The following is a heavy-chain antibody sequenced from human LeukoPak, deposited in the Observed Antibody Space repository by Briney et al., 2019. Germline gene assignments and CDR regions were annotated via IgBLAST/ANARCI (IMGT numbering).Heavy chain of an antibody. CDR2: ISGSGGTT. CDR3: AKSPIPGIAVTGRYFDY. CDR1: GFTFSSYA. J-gene: IGHJ4*02. D-gene: IGHD6-19*01. Sequence: GGSLRLSCAASGFTFSSYAMSWVRQAPGKGLEWVSGISGSGGTTYYADSVKGPFTISRDNSKNTLYQQMNSPRAEDTAVYYCAKSPIPGIAVTGRYFDYWGQGTLVTVSS. V-gene: IGHV3-23*01.